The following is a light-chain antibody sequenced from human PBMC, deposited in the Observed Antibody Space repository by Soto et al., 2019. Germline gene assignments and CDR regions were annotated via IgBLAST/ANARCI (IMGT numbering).Light chain of an antibody. CDR3: QQYYSNPWT. CDR1: QSVLYSSNNNNY. V-gene: IGKV4-1*01. J-gene: IGKJ1*01. CDR2: WAS. Sequence: DIVMTQSPDSLAVSLGERATINCKSSQSVLYSSNNNNYLAWYQQKPGQPPKLLIYWASTRESGVPDRFSGSGSGTDFTLTISSLQAGDVAVYYCQQYYSNPWTFGQGTNV.